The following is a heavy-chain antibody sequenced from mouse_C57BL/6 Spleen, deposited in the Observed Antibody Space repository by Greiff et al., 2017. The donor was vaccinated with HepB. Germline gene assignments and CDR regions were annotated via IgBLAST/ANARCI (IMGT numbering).Heavy chain of an antibody. J-gene: IGHJ2*01. Sequence: EVQRVESGPGMVKPSQSLSLTCTVTGYSITSGYDWHWIRHFPGNKLEWMGYISYSGSTNYNPSLKSRISITHDTSKNHFVLKLNSVTTEDTATYYCARAYDGYLDYWGQGTTLTVSS. D-gene: IGHD2-3*01. V-gene: IGHV3-1*01. CDR3: ARAYDGYLDY. CDR1: GYSITSGYD. CDR2: ISYSGST.